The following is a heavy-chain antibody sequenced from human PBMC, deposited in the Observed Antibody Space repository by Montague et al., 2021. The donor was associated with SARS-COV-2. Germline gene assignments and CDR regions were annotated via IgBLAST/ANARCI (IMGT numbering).Heavy chain of an antibody. J-gene: IGHJ4*02. CDR2: IHYSGIT. D-gene: IGHD2-2*01. V-gene: IGHV4-39*01. CDR3: ARHLAISGPAAVSDY. Sequence: SETLSLTCSVSGGPVTNTWHYWGWIRQPSGKGLEWVGTIHYSGITYYNPSLKSRVTISVDTSRNQFSLKLSSVTAADTAIYYCARHLAISGPAAVSDYWGQGTLVTVSS. CDR1: GGPVTNTWHY.